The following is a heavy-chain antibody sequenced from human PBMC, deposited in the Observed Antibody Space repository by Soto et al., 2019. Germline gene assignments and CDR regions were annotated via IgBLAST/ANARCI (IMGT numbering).Heavy chain of an antibody. J-gene: IGHJ4*02. CDR2: INPSGDST. CDR3: VCQRLTRFDQ. V-gene: IGHV1-46*01. Sequence: GASVKVSCKASGYTFSSYYMHWVRQAPGQGLEWMGVINPSGDSTSYAQKFQGRVTITRDTSKNQFSLELTSVTAADTAVYYCVCQRLTRFDQWGQGTLVTVSS. D-gene: IGHD2-21*02. CDR1: GYTFSSYY.